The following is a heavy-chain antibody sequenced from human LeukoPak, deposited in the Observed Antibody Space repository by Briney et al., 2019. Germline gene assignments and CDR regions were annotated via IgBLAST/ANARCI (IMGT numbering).Heavy chain of an antibody. D-gene: IGHD3-22*01. CDR3: ARGTYYYDSSGSTGFDY. V-gene: IGHV4-59*01. J-gene: IGHJ4*02. CDR2: IYYSGST. Sequence: SETLSLTCTVSGGSISSYYWSWIWQPPGKGLEWIGNIYYSGSTNYNPSLKSRVTISVDTSKNQFSLKLSSVTAADTAVYYCARGTYYYDSSGSTGFDYWGQGTLVTVSS. CDR1: GGSISSYY.